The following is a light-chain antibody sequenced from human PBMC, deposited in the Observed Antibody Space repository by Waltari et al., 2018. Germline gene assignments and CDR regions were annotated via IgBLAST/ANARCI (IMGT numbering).Light chain of an antibody. Sequence: DIVVTQSPLSLPVTPGEPASISCRSSQSLLHRNGNNYLAWYLQKPGQSPQLLIYLGSSRAAGVPDRVSGSGSGTDFTLRISRVEAEDVGVYYCMQSLQTLWTFGPGTKVEIK. CDR1: QSLLHRNGNNY. V-gene: IGKV2-28*01. CDR2: LGS. J-gene: IGKJ1*01. CDR3: MQSLQTLWT.